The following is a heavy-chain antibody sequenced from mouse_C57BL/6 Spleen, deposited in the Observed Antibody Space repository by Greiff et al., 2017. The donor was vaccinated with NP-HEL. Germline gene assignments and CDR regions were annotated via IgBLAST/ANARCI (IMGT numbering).Heavy chain of an antibody. Sequence: VQLQQSGPVLVKPGASVKMSCKASGYTFTDYYMNWVKQSHGKSLEWIGVINPYNGGTSYNQKFKVKATLTVDKSSSTAYMELNSLTSEDSAVYYCARYWDGDYYFDYWGQGTTLTVSS. CDR1: GYTFTDYY. CDR3: ARYWDGDYYFDY. CDR2: INPYNGGT. J-gene: IGHJ2*01. D-gene: IGHD4-1*01. V-gene: IGHV1-19*01.